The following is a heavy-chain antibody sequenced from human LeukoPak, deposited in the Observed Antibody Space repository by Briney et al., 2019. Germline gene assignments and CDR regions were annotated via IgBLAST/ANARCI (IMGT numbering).Heavy chain of an antibody. CDR3: ARVESSSYGYAWYFDL. CDR1: GYTFTSYD. CDR2: MNPNSGNT. V-gene: IGHV1-8*01. Sequence: ASVKVSCKASGYTFTSYDINWVRQATGQGLEWMGWMNPNSGNTGYAQKFQGRVTMTRNASISTAYMELSSLRSEDTAVYYCARVESSSYGYAWYFDLWGRGTLVTVSS. J-gene: IGHJ2*01. D-gene: IGHD5-18*01.